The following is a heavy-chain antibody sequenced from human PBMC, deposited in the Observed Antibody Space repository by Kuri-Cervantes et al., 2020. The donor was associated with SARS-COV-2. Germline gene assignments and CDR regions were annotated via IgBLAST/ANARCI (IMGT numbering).Heavy chain of an antibody. J-gene: IGHJ6*03. CDR1: GFTFSSYG. CDR2: IWYDGSNK. V-gene: IGHV3-33*08. CDR3: ARDLVVSSGWDYYMDV. Sequence: GESLKISCEASGFTFSSYGMHWVRQAPGKGLEWVAVIWYDGSNKYYADSVKGRFTISRDNSKNTLYLQMNSLRAEDTAVYYCARDLVVSSGWDYYMDVWGKGTTVTVSS. D-gene: IGHD6-19*01.